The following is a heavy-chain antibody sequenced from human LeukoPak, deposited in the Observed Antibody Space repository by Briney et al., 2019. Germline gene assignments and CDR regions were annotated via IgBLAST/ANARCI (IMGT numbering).Heavy chain of an antibody. CDR2: ISSSGSTI. J-gene: IGHJ4*02. CDR3: ARVSYSNYFDY. CDR1: GFTFSDYY. Sequence: GGSLRLSCAASGFTFSDYYMSWIRQAPGKGLEWVSYISSSGSTIYYADSVKGRFTISRDNAKNSLYLQMNSLRAGDTAVYYCARVSYSNYFDYWGQGTLVTVSS. D-gene: IGHD4-11*01. V-gene: IGHV3-11*01.